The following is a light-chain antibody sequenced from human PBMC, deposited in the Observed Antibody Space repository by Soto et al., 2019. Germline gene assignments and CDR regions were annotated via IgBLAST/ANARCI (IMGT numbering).Light chain of an antibody. J-gene: IGKJ5*01. CDR1: QSISSY. V-gene: IGKV1-39*01. CDR3: QQSYSTPVT. Sequence: DIQMTQSPSSLSASVGDRVTITCRASQSISSYLNWYQQKPGKAPKLLIYAASSLQSGVPSRFGGSGSGTDFTLTISSPQPEDFATYYCQQSYSTPVTFGQGTRLEIK. CDR2: AAS.